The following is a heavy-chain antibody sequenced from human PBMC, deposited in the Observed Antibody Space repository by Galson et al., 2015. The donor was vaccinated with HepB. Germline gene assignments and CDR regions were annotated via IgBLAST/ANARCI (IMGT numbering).Heavy chain of an antibody. CDR3: ARGPVRPGTVAMDV. Sequence: SLRLSCAASGFTFSDHYMDWVRQAPGKGLEWVGRTRNKADRYTTEYAASAKGRFTISRDDSKNAVYLQINSLNTEDTAVYYCARGPVRPGTVAMDVWGQGTTVTVS. CDR2: TRNKADRYTT. V-gene: IGHV3-72*01. CDR1: GFTFSDHY. J-gene: IGHJ6*02. D-gene: IGHD2-2*01.